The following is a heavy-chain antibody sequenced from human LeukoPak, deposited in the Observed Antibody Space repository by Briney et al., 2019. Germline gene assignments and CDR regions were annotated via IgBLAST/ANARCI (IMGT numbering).Heavy chain of an antibody. CDR2: IKQDGSEK. V-gene: IGHV3-7*03. Sequence: GGSLRLSCAASGFTFSSYWMSWVRQAPGKGLEWVANIKQDGSEKYYVDSVKGRFTISRDNAKNSLYLQMNSLRAEDTAVYYCARKDRLVLGVIYYYYGMDVWGQGTTVTVSS. D-gene: IGHD3-10*01. CDR1: GFTFSSYW. J-gene: IGHJ6*02. CDR3: ARKDRLVLGVIYYYYGMDV.